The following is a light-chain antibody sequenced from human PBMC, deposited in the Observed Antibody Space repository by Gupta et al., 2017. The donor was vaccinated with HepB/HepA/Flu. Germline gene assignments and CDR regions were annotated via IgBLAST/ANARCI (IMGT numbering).Light chain of an antibody. V-gene: IGKV3-20*01. Sequence: EIVLTQSPGTLSLSPGETATLSCRASQTVTNNYLAWYQQRPGQAPRLLIYGASSRATGIPDRFSGSGSGTDFTLAISRPEPEDFAVYYCQHYVSSPPLTFGGGTKVEIK. CDR3: QHYVSSPPLT. J-gene: IGKJ4*01. CDR2: GAS. CDR1: QTVTNNY.